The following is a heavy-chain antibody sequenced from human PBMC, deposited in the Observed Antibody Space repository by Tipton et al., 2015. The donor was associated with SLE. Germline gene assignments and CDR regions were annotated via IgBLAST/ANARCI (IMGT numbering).Heavy chain of an antibody. D-gene: IGHD3-10*01. V-gene: IGHV4-30-4*01. Sequence: TLSLTCTVSGGSISSGDYYWSWIRQPPGKGLEWIGYIYYSGSTYYNPSLKSRVTISVDTSKNQFSLKLSSVTAADTAVYYCAILGMVRGVHLDYWGQGTLVTVSS. CDR1: GGSISSGDYY. CDR3: AILGMVRGVHLDY. J-gene: IGHJ4*02. CDR2: IYYSGST.